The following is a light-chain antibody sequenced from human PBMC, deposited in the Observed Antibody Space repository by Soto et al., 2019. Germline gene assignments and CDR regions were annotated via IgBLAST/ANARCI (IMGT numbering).Light chain of an antibody. CDR2: SNN. Sequence: QSVLPQPPSASGTPGQRVTISFSGRSSNIGINTVNWYRQLPGTAPKLLIYSNNQRPSGVPDRFSGSKSGTSASLAISGRKSEDEADYYCAAWDGRRNSPVFGGGTTLTVL. J-gene: IGLJ2*01. CDR3: AAWDGRRNSPV. V-gene: IGLV1-44*01. CDR1: SSNIGINT.